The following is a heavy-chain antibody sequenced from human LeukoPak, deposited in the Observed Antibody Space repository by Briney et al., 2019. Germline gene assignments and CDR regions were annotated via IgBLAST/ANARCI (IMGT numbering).Heavy chain of an antibody. J-gene: IGHJ5*02. D-gene: IGHD3-10*01. CDR3: AREDSASGRGLGS. Sequence: SETLSLTCTVSGGSISSYFWTWIRQPAGKGLEWIGRMSTSETTNYNSSLKNRVTMSVDTSKNQFSLKMSSVTAADTAVYYCAREDSASGRGLGSWGQGTLVTVSS. CDR1: GGSISSYF. V-gene: IGHV4-4*07. CDR2: MSTSETT.